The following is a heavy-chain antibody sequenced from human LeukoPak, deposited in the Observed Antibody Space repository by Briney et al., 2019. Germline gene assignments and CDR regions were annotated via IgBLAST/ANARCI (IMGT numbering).Heavy chain of an antibody. CDR1: GFTFSHYS. Sequence: GSLRLSCAACGFTFSHYSIDWVRQAPGKGLERVASITSSSSHIYYADSVKGRFTISRDNAKNELYLQMNSLRAEDTAIYYCARVMMGATVTTFHYYCMDVWGVGTTVTVSS. V-gene: IGHV3-21*01. CDR2: ITSSSSHI. CDR3: ARVMMGATVTTFHYYCMDV. J-gene: IGHJ6*03. D-gene: IGHD4-11*01.